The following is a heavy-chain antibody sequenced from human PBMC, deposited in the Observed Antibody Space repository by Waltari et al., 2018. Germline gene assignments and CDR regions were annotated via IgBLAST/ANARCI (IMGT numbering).Heavy chain of an antibody. CDR1: GYTFTSYD. J-gene: IGHJ6*03. CDR2: RNPNSGNT. Sequence: QVQLVQSGAEVKKPGASVKVSCKASGYTFTSYDINWVRQATGQGLEWMGWRNPNSGNTGYAQKFQGRVTITRNTSISTAYMELSSLRSEDTAVYYCARGRSTRPYYYYMDVWGKGTTVTVSS. CDR3: ARGRSTRPYYYYMDV. V-gene: IGHV1-8*03. D-gene: IGHD1-26*01.